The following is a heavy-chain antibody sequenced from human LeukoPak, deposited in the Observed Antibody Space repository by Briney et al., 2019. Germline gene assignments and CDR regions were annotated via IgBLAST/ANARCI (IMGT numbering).Heavy chain of an antibody. V-gene: IGHV4-38-2*01. CDR3: ARRSAASQQQLNWFDP. CDR1: GYSISSGYY. J-gene: IGHJ5*02. CDR2: IYHSGST. D-gene: IGHD6-13*01. Sequence: KPSETLSLTCAVSGYSISSGYYWGWIRQPPGKGLEWIGRIYHSGSTYYNPSLKSRVTISVDTSKNQFSLKLSSVTAADTAVYYCARRSAASQQQLNWFDPWGQGTLVTVSS.